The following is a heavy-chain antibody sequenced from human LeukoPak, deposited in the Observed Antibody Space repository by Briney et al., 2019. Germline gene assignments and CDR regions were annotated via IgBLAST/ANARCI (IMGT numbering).Heavy chain of an antibody. V-gene: IGHV1-24*01. CDR1: GDTLTELS. CDR3: ARDSYDFWSGYYTVGFDY. J-gene: IGHJ4*02. Sequence: GASVKVSCKVSGDTLTELSTHWVRQAPGKGLEWMGGFDPEHGEMIYAQKLQGRVTMTEDRSTDTAYMELSSLRSEDTAVYYCARDSYDFWSGYYTVGFDYWGQGTLVTVSS. CDR2: FDPEHGEM. D-gene: IGHD3-3*01.